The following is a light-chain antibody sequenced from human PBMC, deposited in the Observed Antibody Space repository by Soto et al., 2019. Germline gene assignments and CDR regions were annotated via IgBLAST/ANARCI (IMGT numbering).Light chain of an antibody. J-gene: IGKJ2*01. CDR3: QQYGSSPRT. V-gene: IGKV3-20*01. CDR2: DAS. CDR1: QSVSSIY. Sequence: EIVLTQSPGTLYLSPGERATLSCRASQSVSSIYLAWYQQKPGQAARLLIYDASSRATGVPDRFSGSGSGTDFTLAISRLEPEDVALYYCQQYGSSPRTFGQGTKLEIK.